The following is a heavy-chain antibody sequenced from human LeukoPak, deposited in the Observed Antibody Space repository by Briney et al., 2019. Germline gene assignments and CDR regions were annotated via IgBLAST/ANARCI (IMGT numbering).Heavy chain of an antibody. J-gene: IGHJ4*02. CDR2: ISYDGSNK. CDR3: AKDRGRGSYYLDY. V-gene: IGHV3-30*18. CDR1: GFTFSSYG. Sequence: PGGSLRLSCAASGFTFSSYGMHWVRQAPGKGLEWVAVISYDGSNKYYADPVKGRFTISRDNSKNTLYLQMNSLRAEDTAVYYCAKDRGRGSYYLDYWGQGTLVTVSS. D-gene: IGHD1-26*01.